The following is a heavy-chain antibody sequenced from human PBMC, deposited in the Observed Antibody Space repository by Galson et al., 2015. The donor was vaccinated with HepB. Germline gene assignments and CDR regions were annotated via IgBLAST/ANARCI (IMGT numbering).Heavy chain of an antibody. V-gene: IGHV1-69*06. CDR2: IIPIFDTP. J-gene: IGHJ6*02. CDR3: ARDPIVVVTPERYHYYGMDV. Sequence: SVKVSCKASGGTFNSYLISWVRQAPGQGLEWMGGIIPIFDTPNYAQKFQGRVTITADKSTSTAYMELSRLRSEDTGVYYCARDPIVVVTPERYHYYGMDVWGQGTTVTVSS. D-gene: IGHD2-21*02. CDR1: GGTFNSYL.